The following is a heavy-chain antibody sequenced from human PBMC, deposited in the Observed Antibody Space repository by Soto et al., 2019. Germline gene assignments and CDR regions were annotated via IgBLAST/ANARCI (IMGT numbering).Heavy chain of an antibody. CDR1: GYTFTSYG. J-gene: IGHJ4*02. Sequence: ASLKVSCKASGYTFTSYGISWVRQAPGQGLEWMGWISAYNGNTNYAQKLQGRVTMTTDTSTSTAYMELRSLRSDDTAVYYCARDRPRADYYDSSGYLGGYWGQGTLVTVSS. D-gene: IGHD3-22*01. CDR2: ISAYNGNT. CDR3: ARDRPRADYYDSSGYLGGY. V-gene: IGHV1-18*01.